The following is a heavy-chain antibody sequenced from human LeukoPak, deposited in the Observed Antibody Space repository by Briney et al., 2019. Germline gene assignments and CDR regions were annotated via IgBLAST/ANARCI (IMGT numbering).Heavy chain of an antibody. J-gene: IGHJ4*02. CDR2: IFGAGTT. V-gene: IGHV3-53*01. CDR1: GFTLSGDY. CDR3: ARAIQFGGYFDY. Sequence: PGGSLRLSCAASGFTLSGDYMSWVRQAPGKGLEWGSVIFGAGTTYYADSVKGRFTISRDNSKNTLYLQMNSLRAEDTAVYYCARAIQFGGYFDYWGQGTLVTVST. D-gene: IGHD2-15*01.